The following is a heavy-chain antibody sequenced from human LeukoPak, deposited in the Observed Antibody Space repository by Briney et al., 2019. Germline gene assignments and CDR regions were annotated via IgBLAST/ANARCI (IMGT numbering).Heavy chain of an antibody. D-gene: IGHD1-26*01. J-gene: IGHJ4*02. CDR1: GCSISGHY. Sequence: SETLSLTCTVSGCSISGHYWNWIRQPPGKGLEWTGYIYYSGSTNYNPSLKSRVTISVDTSKNQFSLQLSYVTAAVTAVYYCARLSGSPTKFDSWGQGTLVTVFS. V-gene: IGHV4-59*08. CDR2: IYYSGST. CDR3: ARLSGSPTKFDS.